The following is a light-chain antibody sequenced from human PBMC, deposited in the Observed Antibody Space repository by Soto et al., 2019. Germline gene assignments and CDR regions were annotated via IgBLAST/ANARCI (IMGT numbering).Light chain of an antibody. CDR2: AAS. Sequence: DIQMTQSPSSLSASVGDRVTITCRASQDIRSDLGWYHQKPGKPPKRLIYAASSLQSGVPSRFSGSGSGTGFTLTISSLQPEDFAIYYCQQHNSYPMTFGGGTKVEIK. J-gene: IGKJ4*01. CDR1: QDIRSD. CDR3: QQHNSYPMT. V-gene: IGKV1-17*01.